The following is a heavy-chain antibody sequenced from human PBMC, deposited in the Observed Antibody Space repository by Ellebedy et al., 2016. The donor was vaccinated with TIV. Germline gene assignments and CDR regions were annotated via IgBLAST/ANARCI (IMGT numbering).Heavy chain of an antibody. J-gene: IGHJ4*02. CDR1: GFTFSIYG. CDR3: ANHLYPDQYDGSGTSVY. V-gene: IGHV3-30*18. Sequence: PGGSLRLSCAASGFTFSIYGMHWVRQAPGKGLEWVAVISYDGRNKYYADSVKGRFTISRDNSKNTLYLQMNSLRAEDTAVYYCANHLYPDQYDGSGTSVYWGQGTLVTVSS. D-gene: IGHD3-22*01. CDR2: ISYDGRNK.